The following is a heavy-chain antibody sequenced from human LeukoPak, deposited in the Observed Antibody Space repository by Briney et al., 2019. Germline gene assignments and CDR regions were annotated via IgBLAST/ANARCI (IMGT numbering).Heavy chain of an antibody. CDR2: IYYIGTT. D-gene: IGHD6-19*01. V-gene: IGHV4-59*01. CDR3: AGSSGWYYFDY. J-gene: IGHJ4*02. CDR1: GGSINSYY. Sequence: SETLSLTCTVSGGSINSYYWSWIRQPPGKGLEWIGYIYYIGTTNYNPSLKSRVTISVDTSKNQFSLKLSSVTAADTAVYHCAGSSGWYYFDYWGQGTLVTVSS.